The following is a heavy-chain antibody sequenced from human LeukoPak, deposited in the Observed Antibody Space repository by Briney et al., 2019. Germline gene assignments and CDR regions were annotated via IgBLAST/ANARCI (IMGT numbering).Heavy chain of an antibody. V-gene: IGHV1-69*05. CDR3: ASEYYDVWSGSDWFDP. J-gene: IGHJ5*02. D-gene: IGHD3-3*01. Sequence: SVKVSCKASGGTFSSYAISWVRQAPGQGLEWMGRIIPIFGTANYAQKFQGRVTITTDESTSTAYMELSSLRFEDTAVYYCASEYYDVWSGSDWFDPWGQGTLVTVSS. CDR1: GGTFSSYA. CDR2: IIPIFGTA.